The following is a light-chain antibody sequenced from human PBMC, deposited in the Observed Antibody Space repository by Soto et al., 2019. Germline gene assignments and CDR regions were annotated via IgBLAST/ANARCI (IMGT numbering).Light chain of an antibody. Sequence: QSALTQPASVSGSPGQSITISCTGTSSDVGGYNYVSWYQQHPGKAPKLIIYDLSNRPSGVSNRFSGSKSGNTASLNISGLQTEDEADYYCSSHTTSSPYVFGTGTKLTVL. CDR2: DLS. J-gene: IGLJ1*01. CDR3: SSHTTSSPYV. V-gene: IGLV2-14*01. CDR1: SSDVGGYNY.